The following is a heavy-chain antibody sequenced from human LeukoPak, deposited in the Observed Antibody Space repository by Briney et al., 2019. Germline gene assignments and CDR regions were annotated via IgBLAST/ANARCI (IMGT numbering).Heavy chain of an antibody. CDR1: GYTFTSYY. D-gene: IGHD6-19*01. J-gene: IGHJ3*02. CDR2: INPSGGST. Sequence: ASVKVSCKASGYTFTSYYMHWVRQAPGQGLEWMGIINPSGGSTSYAQKFQGRVTMTRDTSTSTVYMELSSLRSEDTAVYYCARDARGYSSGWYFGDAFDIWGQGTMVTVSS. V-gene: IGHV1-46*01. CDR3: ARDARGYSSGWYFGDAFDI.